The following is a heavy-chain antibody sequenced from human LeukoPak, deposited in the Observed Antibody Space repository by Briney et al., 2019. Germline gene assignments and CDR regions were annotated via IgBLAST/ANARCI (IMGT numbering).Heavy chain of an antibody. CDR1: GFSFTTYW. V-gene: IGHV3-7*01. CDR2: IRQDGSEK. D-gene: IGHD5-24*01. Sequence: GGSLRLSCAASGFSFTTYWMNWVRQTPGTGLEWVANIRQDGSEKYCADSVKGRFTISRDNAKNSLYLQMNSLRAEDTALYYCARDDLEMASSAFDIWGQGTMVTVSS. CDR3: ARDDLEMASSAFDI. J-gene: IGHJ3*02.